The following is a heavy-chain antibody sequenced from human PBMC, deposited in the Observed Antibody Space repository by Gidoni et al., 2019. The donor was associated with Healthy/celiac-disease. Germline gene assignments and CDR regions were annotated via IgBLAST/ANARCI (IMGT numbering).Heavy chain of an antibody. Sequence: EVQLLESGGGLVQPGGSLRLSCAASGFTFSRYAMSWVRQAPGKGLEWVSAISGSGGSTYYADSVKGRFTISRDNSKNTLYLQMNSLRAEDTAVYYCAKAQYSSSWYATHNWFDPWGQGTLVTVSS. V-gene: IGHV3-23*01. CDR1: GFTFSRYA. CDR2: ISGSGGST. CDR3: AKAQYSSSWYATHNWFDP. D-gene: IGHD6-13*01. J-gene: IGHJ5*02.